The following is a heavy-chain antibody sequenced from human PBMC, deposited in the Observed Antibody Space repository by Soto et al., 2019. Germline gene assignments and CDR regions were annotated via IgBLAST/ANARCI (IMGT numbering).Heavy chain of an antibody. J-gene: IGHJ4*02. Sequence: GGSLRLSCAVSGFVFRNYWMAWARQAPGKGLEWVAVIKQDGSETHYVDSVRGGFTISRDNAWDSLYLEMNSLRVDDTAVYYCTRDWDSWGQGTLVTVSS. V-gene: IGHV3-7*01. CDR3: TRDWDS. CDR1: GFVFRNYW. CDR2: IKQDGSET.